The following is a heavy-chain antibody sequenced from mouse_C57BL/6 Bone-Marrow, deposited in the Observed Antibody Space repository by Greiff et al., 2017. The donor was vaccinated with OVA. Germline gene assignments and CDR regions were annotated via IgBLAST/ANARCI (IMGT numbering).Heavy chain of an antibody. D-gene: IGHD1-1*01. CDR2: ISSGGSYT. CDR1: GFTFSSYG. J-gene: IGHJ3*01. Sequence: DVKLVESGGDLVKPGGSLKLSCAASGFTFSSYGMSWVRQTPDKRLEWVATISSGGSYTYYPDSVKGRFTISRDNAKNTLYLQMSSLKSEDTAMYYCAIITTVPGFAYWGQGTLVTVSA. CDR3: AIITTVPGFAY. V-gene: IGHV5-6*02.